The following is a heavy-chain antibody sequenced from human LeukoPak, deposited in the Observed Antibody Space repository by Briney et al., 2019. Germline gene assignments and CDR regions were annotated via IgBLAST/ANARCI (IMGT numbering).Heavy chain of an antibody. CDR3: ARLSGRWFGESPGRLDV. CDR1: AGPISSYY. Sequence: SEILSLTCTVSAGPISSYYWSWILQPPGKGLEWIGYIYYSGSTNYRPYIKSRVTISVDTSKNQYALKLSSETAADTAVYYCARLSGRWFGESPGRLDVWGQGTTVTVFS. CDR2: IYYSGST. V-gene: IGHV4-59*08. J-gene: IGHJ6*02. D-gene: IGHD3-10*01.